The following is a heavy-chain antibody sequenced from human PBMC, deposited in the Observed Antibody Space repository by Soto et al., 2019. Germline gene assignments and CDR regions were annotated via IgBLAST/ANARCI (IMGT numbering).Heavy chain of an antibody. V-gene: IGHV3-48*01. CDR2: IDSNNSPT. J-gene: IGHJ4*02. D-gene: IGHD1-26*01. CDR1: GFTFSSYS. Sequence: GGSLRLSCAASGFTFSSYSMNWVRQAPGKGLEWLSYIDSNNSPTYYADSVKGRFTIFRDNAKNSLYLQIHSLKTEDTAVYYCARVRLGAPTRYFDYWGRGTLVTVSS. CDR3: ARVRLGAPTRYFDY.